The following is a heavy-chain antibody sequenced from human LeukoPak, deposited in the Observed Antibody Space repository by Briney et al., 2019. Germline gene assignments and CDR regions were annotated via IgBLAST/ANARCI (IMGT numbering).Heavy chain of an antibody. J-gene: IGHJ4*02. Sequence: GESLKISXKGSGYSFTSYWIGWVRQMPGKGQEWMGIIYPGDSDTRYSPSFQGQVTISADKSISPAYLQWSSLKASDTAMYYCARRREDSGSYRTRIYDYWGQGTLVTVSS. CDR1: GYSFTSYW. V-gene: IGHV5-51*01. CDR3: ARRREDSGSYRTRIYDY. CDR2: IYPGDSDT. D-gene: IGHD1-26*01.